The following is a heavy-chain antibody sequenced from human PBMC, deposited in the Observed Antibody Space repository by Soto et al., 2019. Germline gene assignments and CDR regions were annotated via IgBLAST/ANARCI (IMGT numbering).Heavy chain of an antibody. CDR2: INPSGGST. D-gene: IGHD3-22*01. CDR1: GYTFTSYY. CDR3: ARGPIKDITMIVVDYDY. V-gene: IGHV1-46*03. Sequence: QVQLVQSGAEVKKPGASVKVSCKASGYTFTSYYMHWVRQAPGQGLEWMGIINPSGGSTSYAQKFQGRVTMTRDTSTSTVYMELSSLRSEDTAVYYCARGPIKDITMIVVDYDYWGQGTLVTVSS. J-gene: IGHJ4*02.